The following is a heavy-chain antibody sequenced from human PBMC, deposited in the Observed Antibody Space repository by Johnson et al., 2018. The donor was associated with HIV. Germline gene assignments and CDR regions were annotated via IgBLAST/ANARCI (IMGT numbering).Heavy chain of an antibody. CDR2: IQNDGTNK. Sequence: QVQLVESGGGLIQPGGSLRLSCAASGFTVSSNYMSWVRQAPGKGLEWVAFIQNDGTNKYYADSVKGRFTISRDNSKNTLYLQMNSLRAEDTAVYYCARDLYPFGPVQAFDIWGQGTMVTVSS. J-gene: IGHJ3*02. V-gene: IGHV3-30*02. D-gene: IGHD3-10*01. CDR3: ARDLYPFGPVQAFDI. CDR1: GFTVSSNY.